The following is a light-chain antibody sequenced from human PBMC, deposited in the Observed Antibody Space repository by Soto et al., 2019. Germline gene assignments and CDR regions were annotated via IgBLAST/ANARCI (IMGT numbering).Light chain of an antibody. Sequence: DIPRPQSPSTLSASVGDRVTITCRASQSISSWLAWYQQQPWKAPKLLIYDASSLESGVPSRFSGSGSGTEFTPTISSLQPDDLATYYCQQYTSYSPWTCCQGTKVDI. V-gene: IGKV1-5*01. CDR3: QQYTSYSPWT. J-gene: IGKJ1*01. CDR2: DAS. CDR1: QSISSW.